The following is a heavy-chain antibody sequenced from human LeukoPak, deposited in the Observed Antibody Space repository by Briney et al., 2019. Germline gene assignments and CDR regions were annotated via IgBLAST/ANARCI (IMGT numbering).Heavy chain of an antibody. CDR1: GGSISNYY. CDR2: IYDSGST. Sequence: SQTLSLTCTVSGGSISNYYWSWIRQPPGKGLEWIGYIYDSGSTNYNPSLKSRVTISVDTSKNQFSLKLRSVTAADTAVYYCARAKAWYYGMDIWGQGTTVTVSS. V-gene: IGHV4-59*01. J-gene: IGHJ6*02. CDR3: ARAKAWYYGMDI.